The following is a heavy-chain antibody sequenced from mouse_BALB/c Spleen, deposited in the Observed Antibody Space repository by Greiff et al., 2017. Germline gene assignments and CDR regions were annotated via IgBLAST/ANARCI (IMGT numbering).Heavy chain of an antibody. J-gene: IGHJ1*01. CDR1: GYTFTSYT. CDR3: ARGRYGSSYGSFDV. V-gene: IGHV1-4*02. Sequence: VQLQQSAAELARPGASVKMSCKASGYTFTSYTMHWVKQRPGQGLEWIGYINPSSGYTEYNQKFKDKTTLTADKSSSTAYMQLSSLTSEDSAVYYCARGRYGSSYGSFDVWGAGTTVTVSS. D-gene: IGHD1-1*01. CDR2: INPSSGYT.